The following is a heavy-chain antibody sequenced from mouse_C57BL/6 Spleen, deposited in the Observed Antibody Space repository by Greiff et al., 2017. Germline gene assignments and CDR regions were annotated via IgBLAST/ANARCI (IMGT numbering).Heavy chain of an antibody. CDR3: ARSGSSYD. CDR2: IDPSYSYT. D-gene: IGHD1-1*01. J-gene: IGHJ2*01. CDR1: GYTFTSYW. Sequence: QVQLQQPGAELVMPGASVKLSCKASGYTFTSYWMHWVKQRPGQGLEWIGEIDPSYSYTNYNQKFKGKSTLTVDKSSSTAYMQLSSLTSEDSAVYYCARSGSSYDWGQGTTLTVSS. V-gene: IGHV1-69*01.